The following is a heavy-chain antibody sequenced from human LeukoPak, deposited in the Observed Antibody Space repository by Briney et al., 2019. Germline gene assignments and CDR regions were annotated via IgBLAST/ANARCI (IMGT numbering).Heavy chain of an antibody. CDR3: ARVYGSGVWDGYFDS. V-gene: IGHV4-38-2*01. CDR1: GFTFSDYY. CDR2: IYHSGSS. Sequence: GSLRLSCAASGFTFSDYYMSWIRQAPGKGLEWIGSIYHSGSSLYNPSLKSRVTISVDTSKNHFSLKLRSTTAADTAMYYCARVYGSGVWDGYFDSWGQGTLVTVSS. J-gene: IGHJ4*02. D-gene: IGHD3-10*01.